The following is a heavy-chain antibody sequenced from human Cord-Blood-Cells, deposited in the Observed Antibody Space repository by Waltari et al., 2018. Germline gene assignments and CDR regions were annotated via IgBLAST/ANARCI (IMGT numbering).Heavy chain of an antibody. Sequence: QVQLVQSGAEVKKPGASVKVSCKASGYTFTGYYMHWVRQAPGQGLEGMGWINPNSGGPNYAQKFQGRVTMTRDTSISPAYMELSRLRSDDTAVYYCARDPTGDPLGGDYWGQGTLVTVSS. CDR2: INPNSGGP. CDR3: ARDPTGDPLGGDY. V-gene: IGHV1-2*02. CDR1: GYTFTGYY. J-gene: IGHJ4*02. D-gene: IGHD7-27*01.